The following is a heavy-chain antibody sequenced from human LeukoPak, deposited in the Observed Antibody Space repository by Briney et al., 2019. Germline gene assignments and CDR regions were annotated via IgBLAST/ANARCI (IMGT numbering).Heavy chain of an antibody. CDR3: ARGKAFDI. J-gene: IGHJ3*02. Sequence: GGSLRLSCVASGFTFSNYWMSWVRQAPGKGLEWVATIKQDESEKYYVDSVKGRFTISRDNAKNSLYLQLNSLRAEDTAVYYCARGKAFDIWGQGTMVTVSS. CDR1: GFTFSNYW. CDR2: IKQDESEK. V-gene: IGHV3-7*01.